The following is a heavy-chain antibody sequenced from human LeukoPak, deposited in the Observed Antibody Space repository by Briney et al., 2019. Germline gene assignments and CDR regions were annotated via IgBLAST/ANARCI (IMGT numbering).Heavy chain of an antibody. D-gene: IGHD3-16*01. CDR1: GGSISSSSYY. V-gene: IGHV4-61*02. J-gene: IGHJ4*02. CDR3: ARGGGPTFGGVNFFDY. CDR2: FSASGNS. Sequence: SETLSLTCTVSGGSISSSSYYWSWIRQPAGKGLEWIGRFSASGNSNYNPSLKSRLTISVDTSKNQFSLKLSSVTAADTAVYYCARGGGPTFGGVNFFDYWGQGTLVTVSS.